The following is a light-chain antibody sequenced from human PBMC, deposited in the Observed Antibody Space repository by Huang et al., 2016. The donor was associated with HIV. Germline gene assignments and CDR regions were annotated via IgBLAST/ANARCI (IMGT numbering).Light chain of an antibody. Sequence: EIVLTQSPGTLSLSPGERATLSCRASQVITNTYLSWYQKKPGHAPRLLIFGAYRRASCIPARFSGSVSGTDFTLTINRLEPEDFAVYYCQQYGSSLLSFGGGTKVEIK. CDR1: QVITNTY. V-gene: IGKV3-20*01. CDR3: QQYGSSLLS. CDR2: GAY. J-gene: IGKJ4*01.